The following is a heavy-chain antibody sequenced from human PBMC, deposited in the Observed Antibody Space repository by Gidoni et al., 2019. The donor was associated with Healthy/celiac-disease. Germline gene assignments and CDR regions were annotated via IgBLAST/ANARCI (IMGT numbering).Heavy chain of an antibody. D-gene: IGHD3-10*01. J-gene: IGHJ4*02. V-gene: IGHV4-39*02. CDR1: GGSISSSSYY. CDR2: IYYSGST. CDR3: AIESAAMVRGVIIETDY. Sequence: QLQLQESGPGLVKPSETLSLTCTVSGGSISSSSYYWGCIRQPPGKGLEWIGSIYYSGSTYYNPSLKSRVTISVDTSKNQFSLNLSSVTAADTAVYYCAIESAAMVRGVIIETDYWGQGTLVTVSS.